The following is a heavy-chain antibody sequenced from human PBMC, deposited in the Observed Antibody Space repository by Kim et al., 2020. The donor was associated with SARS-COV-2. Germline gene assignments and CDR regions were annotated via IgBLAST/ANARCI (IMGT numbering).Heavy chain of an antibody. D-gene: IGHD5-12*01. J-gene: IGHJ4*02. CDR3: AREKKEMATTTFDY. Sequence: PSLKRRVTISVATSKNQFSLKLSSVTAADTAVYYCAREKKEMATTTFDYWGQGTLVTVSS. V-gene: IGHV4-59*01.